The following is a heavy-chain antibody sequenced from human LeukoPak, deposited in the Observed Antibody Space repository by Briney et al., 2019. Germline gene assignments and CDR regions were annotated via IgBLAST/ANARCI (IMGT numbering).Heavy chain of an antibody. CDR1: GFIFSTYW. Sequence: GGSLRLSCSASGFIFSTYWMYWVRQAQGKGLVWVSRIINDGSITNYADSVKGRFTISRDNAQNTLYLQMNSLRVEDTAVYYCVRADYSNASPGDWGQGTLVTVSS. CDR3: VRADYSNASPGD. V-gene: IGHV3-74*01. J-gene: IGHJ4*02. CDR2: IINDGSIT. D-gene: IGHD4-11*01.